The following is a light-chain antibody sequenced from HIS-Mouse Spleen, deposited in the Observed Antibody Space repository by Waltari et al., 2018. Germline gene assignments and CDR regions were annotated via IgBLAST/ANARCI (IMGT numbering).Light chain of an antibody. CDR2: QDG. V-gene: IGLV3-1*01. CDR1: NLGDKY. J-gene: IGLJ2*01. CDR3: QAWDSSTVV. Sequence: SYELTQPPSVSVSPGQTASITCSGDNLGDKYACWYQQKPGQAPGLGIYQDGKRPSGIPERFSGSNSWNTATLTISGTQAMDEADYYCQAWDSSTVVFGGGTKLTVL.